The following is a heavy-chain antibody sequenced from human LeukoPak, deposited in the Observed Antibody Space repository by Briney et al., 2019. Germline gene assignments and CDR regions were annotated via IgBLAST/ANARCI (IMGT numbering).Heavy chain of an antibody. Sequence: GGSLRLSCAASGFTFSSYAMSWVRQAPGKGLEWVSAISGSDGSTYYADSVKGRFTISRDNSKNTLYLQMNSLRAEDTAVYYCANENYYGSGSYADHWGQGTLVTVSS. V-gene: IGHV3-23*01. CDR1: GFTFSSYA. CDR2: ISGSDGST. CDR3: ANENYYGSGSYADH. J-gene: IGHJ4*02. D-gene: IGHD3-10*01.